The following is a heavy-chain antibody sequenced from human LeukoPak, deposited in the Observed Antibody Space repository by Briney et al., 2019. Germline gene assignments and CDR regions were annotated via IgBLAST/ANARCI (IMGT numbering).Heavy chain of an antibody. V-gene: IGHV3-23*01. CDR2: ISGSGGST. CDR3: AKTGPEVVVTASLGWFDS. Sequence: GGSLRLSCAASGFTFSSRAMRWVRQAPGRGLEWVAGISGSGGSTYYADSVKGRFTISRDNSKNTLYLQMNSLRAEDTAVYYCAKTGPEVVVTASLGWFDSWGQGTLVTVSS. J-gene: IGHJ5*01. D-gene: IGHD2-21*02. CDR1: GFTFSSRA.